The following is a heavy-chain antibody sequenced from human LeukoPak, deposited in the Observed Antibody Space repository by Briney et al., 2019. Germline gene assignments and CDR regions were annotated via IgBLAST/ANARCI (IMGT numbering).Heavy chain of an antibody. CDR3: ARLDGQGAFDI. Sequence: GESLKISCKGSGYSFTSYWIGWVRQMPGKGLEWMGIIYPGDSDTRNSPSFQGHVTISANNAISTDYQQWSSLKASDAAMYYGARLDGQGAFDIWGQGTMVTVSS. D-gene: IGHD4-17*01. CDR2: IYPGDSDT. V-gene: IGHV5-51*01. J-gene: IGHJ3*02. CDR1: GYSFTSYW.